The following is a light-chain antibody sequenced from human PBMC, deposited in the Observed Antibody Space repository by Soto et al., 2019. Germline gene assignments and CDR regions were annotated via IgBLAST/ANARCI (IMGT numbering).Light chain of an antibody. Sequence: DIQMTQSPSTLSGSVGDRVTITCGASQTISSCLAWDRQKPGKAPKLLIYKASTLKSGVPSRFSGSGYGTAGTITISSLQTDDCETYYGQHYNSYSEAFGQGTKVDIK. CDR3: QHYNSYSEA. J-gene: IGKJ1*01. V-gene: IGKV1-5*03. CDR2: KAS. CDR1: QTISSC.